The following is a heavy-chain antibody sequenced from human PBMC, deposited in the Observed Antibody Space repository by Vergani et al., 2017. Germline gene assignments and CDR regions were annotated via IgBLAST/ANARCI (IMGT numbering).Heavy chain of an antibody. CDR2: INHSGST. Sequence: QVQPQQWGAGLLKPSETLSLTCAVYGGSFSGYYWSWIRQPPGKGLEWIGEINHSGSTNYNPSLKSRVTISVDTSKNQFSLKLSSVTAADTAVYYCARSYYDSSGYYFHYWGQGTLVTVSS. D-gene: IGHD3-22*01. J-gene: IGHJ4*02. CDR1: GGSFSGYY. CDR3: ARSYYDSSGYYFHY. V-gene: IGHV4-34*01.